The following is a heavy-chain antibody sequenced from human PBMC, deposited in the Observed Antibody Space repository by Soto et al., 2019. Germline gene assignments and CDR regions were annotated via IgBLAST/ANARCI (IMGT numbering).Heavy chain of an antibody. D-gene: IGHD6-19*01. V-gene: IGHV4-61*01. CDR2: IYYSGST. J-gene: IGHJ5*02. Sequence: SETLSLTCSVSGVSISSSTYYWSWIRQPPGKGLEWIGYIYYSGSTNYNPSLKSRVTISVDTSKNQFSLKLSSVTAADTAVYYCARGLRWLVDTINWFDPWGQGTLVTVSS. CDR1: GVSISSSTYY. CDR3: ARGLRWLVDTINWFDP.